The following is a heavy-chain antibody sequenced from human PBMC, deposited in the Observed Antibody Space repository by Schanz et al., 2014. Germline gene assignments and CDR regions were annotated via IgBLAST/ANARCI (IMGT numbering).Heavy chain of an antibody. Sequence: QVQLLQSGSEVKKPGASVKVSCEISGYTVSALAMHWVRQAPGQGLEWMGKINPSVGNTNYAQKFRGRVTMTRDTSTSTVYMELSSLRSEDTAVYYCVTEKRMESGTWAKAFDIWGQGTWVTVSS. CDR1: GYTVSALA. D-gene: IGHD3-3*01. CDR2: INPSVGNT. J-gene: IGHJ3*02. CDR3: VTEKRMESGTWAKAFDI. V-gene: IGHV1-46*01.